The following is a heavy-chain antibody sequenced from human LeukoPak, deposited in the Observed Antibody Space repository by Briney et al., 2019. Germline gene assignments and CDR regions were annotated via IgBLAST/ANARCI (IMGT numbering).Heavy chain of an antibody. D-gene: IGHD2-15*01. CDR2: ISGSGDST. Sequence: PGGSLRLSCTVSGFTVSSNSMSWVRQAPGKGLEWVSAISGSGDSTYYADSVKGRFTISRDNSKNTLYLQMNSLRAEDTAVYYCAKAGAVVVVAAKYFDYWGQGTLVTVSS. V-gene: IGHV3-23*01. J-gene: IGHJ4*02. CDR1: GFTVSSNS. CDR3: AKAGAVVVVAAKYFDY.